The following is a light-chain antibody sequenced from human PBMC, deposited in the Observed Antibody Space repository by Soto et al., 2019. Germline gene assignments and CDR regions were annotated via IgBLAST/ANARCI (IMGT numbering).Light chain of an antibody. V-gene: IGLV2-14*01. CDR3: SSYTTSSTLLYV. Sequence: QSALTQPAYVSGSPGQSITISCTGTSSDVGGYNSVSWYQQHPGKAPKLMIYEVSNRPSGVSNRFSGSKSGNTASLTISGLQAEDEADDYCSSYTTSSTLLYVFGTGTKVTVL. J-gene: IGLJ1*01. CDR1: SSDVGGYNS. CDR2: EVS.